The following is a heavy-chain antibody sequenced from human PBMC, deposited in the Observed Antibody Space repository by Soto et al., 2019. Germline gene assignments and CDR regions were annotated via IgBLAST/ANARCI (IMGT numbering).Heavy chain of an antibody. CDR2: VNHSGGI. CDR1: GGSFSGYY. V-gene: IGHV4-34*01. D-gene: IGHD3-22*01. CDR3: AGRNGYYSGIDY. J-gene: IGHJ4*02. Sequence: QVRLHQWGAGLLKPSEPLSLTCVVFGGSFSGYYWSWSRQPPGRGLEWFGEVNHSGGIDYNPSLKSRVTISVDTSKNQFSLKLSSVTAADTAVYYCAGRNGYYSGIDYWGQGTLVTVSS.